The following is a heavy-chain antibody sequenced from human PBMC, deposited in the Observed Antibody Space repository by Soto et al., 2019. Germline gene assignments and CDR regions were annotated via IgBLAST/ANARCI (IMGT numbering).Heavy chain of an antibody. CDR1: GFTFSSYS. D-gene: IGHD6-19*01. CDR3: ARSKISVAVTGEFDY. J-gene: IGHJ4*02. V-gene: IGHV3-21*01. Sequence: EVQLVESGGGLVKPGGSLRLSCAASGFTFSSYSMSWVRQAPGKGLEWVSSIGSSSSYINYADSVKGRFTISRDNAKNSLYLQGNSLSAEDTAVYYCARSKISVAVTGEFDYLGQGTLVTVSS. CDR2: IGSSSSYI.